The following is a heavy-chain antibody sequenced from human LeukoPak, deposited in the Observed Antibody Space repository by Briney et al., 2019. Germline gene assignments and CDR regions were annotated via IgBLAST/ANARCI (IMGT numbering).Heavy chain of an antibody. CDR1: GGSISSCGYY. Sequence: SETLSLTCSVSGGSISSCGYYWGWIRQSRGRGLEWIGRVHRSRGTYYSPHIKNRLTISVDTSKQRLDVKLVCVTAADTVVYYCARHSGCVSARTPHAFHIWGQGTMVTVSS. V-gene: IGHV4-39*01. J-gene: IGHJ3*02. D-gene: IGHD6-6*01. CDR3: ARHSGCVSARTPHAFHI. CDR2: VHRSRGT.